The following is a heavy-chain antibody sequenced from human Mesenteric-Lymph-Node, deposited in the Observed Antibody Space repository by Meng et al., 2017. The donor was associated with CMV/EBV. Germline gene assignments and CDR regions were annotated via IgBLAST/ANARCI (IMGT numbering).Heavy chain of an antibody. CDR2: ISYDGRNK. D-gene: IGHD6-6*01. CDR3: ARDQARRVPQNFDY. Sequence: SGFTFTSYAMHWVRQAPGKGLEWVAVISYDGRNKYYADSVKGRFTISRDNSRNTLYLQMNSLRPEDTAVYLCARDQARRVPQNFDYWGQGTLVTVSS. CDR1: GFTFTSYA. V-gene: IGHV3-30*04. J-gene: IGHJ4*02.